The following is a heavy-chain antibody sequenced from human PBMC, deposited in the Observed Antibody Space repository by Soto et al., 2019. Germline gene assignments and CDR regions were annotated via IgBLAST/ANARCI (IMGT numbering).Heavy chain of an antibody. V-gene: IGHV3-15*01. CDR2: IKSKSDGGTT. Sequence: GGSLRLSCAASGFTFNDAWMSWVRQAPGKGLEWVGRIKSKSDGGTTDYAAPVKGRFIISRGDSKNTLFLQVNSLKTEDTAVYYCTTRIPGTIGFDHWGQGTLVTVSS. J-gene: IGHJ4*02. CDR1: GFTFNDAW. CDR3: TTRIPGTIGFDH. D-gene: IGHD1-20*01.